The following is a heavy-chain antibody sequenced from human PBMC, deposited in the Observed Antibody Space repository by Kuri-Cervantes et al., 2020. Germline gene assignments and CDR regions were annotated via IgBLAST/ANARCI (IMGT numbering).Heavy chain of an antibody. CDR1: GGSISSSSYY. CDR3: ARGRNSGLSSAFDV. Sequence: SETLSLTCTVSGGSISSSSYYWGWIRQPPGKGLEWIGSIYYSGSTYYNPSLKSRVTISVDTSKNQFSLKLTSVTAADTAVYYCARGRNSGLSSAFDVWGQGTMVTVS. CDR2: IYYSGST. D-gene: IGHD6-19*01. J-gene: IGHJ3*01. V-gene: IGHV4-39*07.